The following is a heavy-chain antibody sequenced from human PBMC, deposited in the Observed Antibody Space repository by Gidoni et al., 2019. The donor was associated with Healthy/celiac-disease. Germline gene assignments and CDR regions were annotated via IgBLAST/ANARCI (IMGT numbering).Heavy chain of an antibody. CDR3: ARVHLVGATIDN. J-gene: IGHJ4*02. V-gene: IGHV4-39*07. CDR1: VGSISISSYY. D-gene: IGHD1-26*01. CDR2: IYYSGST. Sequence: LQLQESRPGLVKPSETLSLPCTVPVGSISISSYYWGWIRQPPGKGLEWFGSIYYSGSTYYNPALKSRVTISVDTSKNQFSLKLSSVTAAETAVYYCARVHLVGATIDNWGQGTLVTVSS.